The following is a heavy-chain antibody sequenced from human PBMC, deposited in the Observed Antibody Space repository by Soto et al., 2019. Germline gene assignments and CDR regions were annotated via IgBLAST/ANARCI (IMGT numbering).Heavy chain of an antibody. CDR1: GFTFRNYG. Sequence: QVQLVESGGGVVQPGRSLRLSCAASGFTFRNYGMHWVRQAPGKGLEWLALIWYDGSNTFYTDSVMGRFTISRDNSKSTLHLQMNSLRSEDTTGYYCTQDVSSRYFDLWGRGSLVTVSS. CDR2: IWYDGSNT. V-gene: IGHV3-33*06. J-gene: IGHJ2*01. CDR3: TQDVSSRYFDL.